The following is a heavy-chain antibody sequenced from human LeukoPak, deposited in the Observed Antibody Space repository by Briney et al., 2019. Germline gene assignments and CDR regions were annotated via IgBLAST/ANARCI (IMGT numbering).Heavy chain of an antibody. Sequence: GGSLRLSCAASGFSFSVYHMIWIRQPPGKGLEWVSFITLGGRPIHYAASGEGRLSPSRDKARSSLYLQTNSLRAEDTAVYYCARLGSSWPTWFDPWGQGTLVTVSS. CDR3: ARLGSSWPTWFDP. CDR1: GFSFSVYH. J-gene: IGHJ5*02. D-gene: IGHD6-13*01. V-gene: IGHV3-11*01. CDR2: ITLGGRPI.